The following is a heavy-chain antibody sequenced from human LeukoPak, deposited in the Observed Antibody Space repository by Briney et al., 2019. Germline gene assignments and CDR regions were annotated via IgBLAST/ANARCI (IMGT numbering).Heavy chain of an antibody. CDR2: LYYSGST. Sequence: SETLSLTCTVSGGSISSSSYYWGWIRQPPGKGLEWIGSLYYSGSTYYNPSLKSRVTMSVDTSKNQFSLKLSSVTAADTAVYYCARDPVQLERSGFDYWGQGTLVTVSS. J-gene: IGHJ4*02. CDR1: GGSISSSSYY. CDR3: ARDPVQLERSGFDY. D-gene: IGHD1-1*01. V-gene: IGHV4-39*07.